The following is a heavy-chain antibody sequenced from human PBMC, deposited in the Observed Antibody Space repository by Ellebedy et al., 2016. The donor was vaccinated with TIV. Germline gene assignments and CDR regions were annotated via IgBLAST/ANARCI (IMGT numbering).Heavy chain of an antibody. J-gene: IGHJ4*02. V-gene: IGHV4-4*07. CDR1: GVSISGYF. CDR3: ARGLDPTGYSPYFDY. D-gene: IGHD3-9*01. CDR2: IYTNENT. Sequence: SETLSLTXTVSGVSISGYFWTWIRQPAGGGLECIGHIYTNENTNYSPSLKSRVTMSLDTSKNQLSLRLSSVTAADTAVYYCARGLDPTGYSPYFDYWGQGTLVTVSS.